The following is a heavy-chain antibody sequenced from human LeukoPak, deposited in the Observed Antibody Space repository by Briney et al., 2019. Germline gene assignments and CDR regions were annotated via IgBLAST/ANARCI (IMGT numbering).Heavy chain of an antibody. Sequence: GGSLRLSCAASGFTFSSYSMNWVRQAPGKGLEWVSYISSSSTIYYADSVKGRFTISRDNAKNSLYLQMNSLRDEDTAVYYCVTDSSGYVYWGQGTLVTVSS. D-gene: IGHD3-22*01. V-gene: IGHV3-48*02. J-gene: IGHJ4*02. CDR3: VTDSSGYVY. CDR2: ISSSSTI. CDR1: GFTFSSYS.